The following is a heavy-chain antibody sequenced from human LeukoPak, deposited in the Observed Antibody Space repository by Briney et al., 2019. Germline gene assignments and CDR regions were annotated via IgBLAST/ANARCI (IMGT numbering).Heavy chain of an antibody. D-gene: IGHD3-9*01. J-gene: IGHJ4*02. Sequence: GGSLRLSCAASGFPFNSYWMSWVRQAPGKGLEWVANIKQDGSEKYYVDSVKGRFTISRDNAKNSLYLQMNSLRAEDTAVYYCARALYYDILTGFYFYWGQGTLVTVSS. CDR3: ARALYYDILTGFYFY. CDR2: IKQDGSEK. CDR1: GFPFNSYW. V-gene: IGHV3-7*03.